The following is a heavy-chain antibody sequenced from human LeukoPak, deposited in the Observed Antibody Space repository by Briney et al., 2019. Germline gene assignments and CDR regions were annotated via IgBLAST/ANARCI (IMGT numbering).Heavy chain of an antibody. CDR2: IYYSGST. V-gene: IGHV4-30-4*01. CDR1: GGSISSGDYY. J-gene: IGHJ4*02. Sequence: PSETLSLTCTVSGGSISSGDYYWSWIRQPPGKGLEWIGYIYYSGSTYYNPSLKSRVTISVDTSKNQFSLKLSSVTAAGTAVYYCARGGSAGRLLSPWSQGTLVTVSS. CDR3: ARGGSAGRLLSP. D-gene: IGHD3-3*01.